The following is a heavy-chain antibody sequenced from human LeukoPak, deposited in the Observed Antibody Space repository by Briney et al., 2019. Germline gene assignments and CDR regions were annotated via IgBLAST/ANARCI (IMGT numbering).Heavy chain of an antibody. D-gene: IGHD5-24*01. CDR2: IDTDGKTT. V-gene: IGHV3-74*01. Sequence: GGSLKLSCAASGFTFNTYIMHWVRQAPGKGLVWVSRIDTDGKTTTYADSVKGRFTISRDNAKNMLYLQMNSLRVEDTAVYYCVRDKDGYNFWGQGTLVSVSS. CDR1: GFTFNTYI. J-gene: IGHJ4*02. CDR3: VRDKDGYNF.